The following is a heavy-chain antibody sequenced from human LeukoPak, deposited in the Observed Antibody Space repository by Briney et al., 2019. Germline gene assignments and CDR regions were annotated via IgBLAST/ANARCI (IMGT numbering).Heavy chain of an antibody. Sequence: SVKVSCKASGGTFSSYAISWVRQAPGQGLEWMGGIIPIFGTANYAQKFQGRVTITADKSTSTAYMELSSLRSEDTAVYYCARVRRNCSGGSCYSRFDYWGQGTLVTVSS. J-gene: IGHJ4*02. V-gene: IGHV1-69*06. CDR1: GGTFSSYA. D-gene: IGHD2-15*01. CDR3: ARVRRNCSGGSCYSRFDY. CDR2: IIPIFGTA.